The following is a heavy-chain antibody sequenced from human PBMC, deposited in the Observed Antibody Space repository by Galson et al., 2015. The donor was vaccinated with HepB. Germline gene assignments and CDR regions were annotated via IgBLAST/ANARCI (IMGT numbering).Heavy chain of an antibody. J-gene: IGHJ3*02. D-gene: IGHD3-22*01. CDR3: ARHYPMIVVAAAGFDI. V-gene: IGHV4-59*08. CDR2: IYYSGST. CDR1: GGSISSYY. Sequence: SETLSLTCTVSGGSISSYYWSWIRQPPGKGLEWIGYIYYSGSTNYNPSLKSRVTISVDTSKNQFSLKLSSVTAADTAVYYCARHYPMIVVAAAGFDIWGQGTMVTVSS.